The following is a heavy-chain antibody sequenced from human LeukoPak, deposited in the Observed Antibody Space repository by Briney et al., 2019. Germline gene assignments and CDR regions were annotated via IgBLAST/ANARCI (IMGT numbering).Heavy chain of an antibody. CDR3: ARDPGYYDSSTYFDY. CDR1: GGSFSGYY. J-gene: IGHJ4*02. V-gene: IGHV4-34*01. D-gene: IGHD3-22*01. Sequence: SETLSLTCAVYGGSFSGYYWSWIRQPPGKGLEWIGEINHSGSTNYNPSLKSRVTTSVDTSKNQFSLKLSSVTAADTAVYYCARDPGYYDSSTYFDYWGQGTLVTVSS. CDR2: INHSGST.